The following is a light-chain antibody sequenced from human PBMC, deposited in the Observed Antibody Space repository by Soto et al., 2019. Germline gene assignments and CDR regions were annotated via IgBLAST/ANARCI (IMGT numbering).Light chain of an antibody. CDR3: QQSYATTRT. CDR1: QSIDHY. V-gene: IGKV1-39*01. J-gene: IGKJ2*01. Sequence: DIQMTQSPSPLSASVGDRVTITCRASQSIDHYLTWYQQRPGKAPKLLIYGASNLQSGVPSRFSGSGSGTTFSLTSSSLQPEDFATYYCQQSYATTRTFGRGTKLEIK. CDR2: GAS.